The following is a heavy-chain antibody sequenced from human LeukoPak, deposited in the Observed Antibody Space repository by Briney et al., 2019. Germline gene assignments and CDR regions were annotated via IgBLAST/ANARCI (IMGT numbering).Heavy chain of an antibody. CDR2: MNPNSGNT. V-gene: IGHV1-8*01. CDR3: ARYCSGGRCYSVAFDP. CDR1: GYTFTSYD. Sequence: GASVKVSCKASGYTFTSYDINWVRQATGQGLEWMGWMNPNSGNTGYAQKFQGRVTMTRNTSISTAYMELSSLRSEDTAVYYCARYCSGGRCYSVAFDPWGQGTLVTVSS. D-gene: IGHD2-15*01. J-gene: IGHJ5*02.